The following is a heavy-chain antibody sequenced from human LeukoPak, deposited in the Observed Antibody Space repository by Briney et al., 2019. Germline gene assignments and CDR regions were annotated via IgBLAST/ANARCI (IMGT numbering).Heavy chain of an antibody. V-gene: IGHV4-39*07. CDR1: GGSISSYY. CDR2: IYYSGST. Sequence: PSETLSLTCTVSGGSISSYYWGWIRQPPGKGLEWIGSIYYSGSTYYNPSLKSRVTISVDTSKNQFSLKLSSVTAADTAVYYCAIPSPITIFGVVTTSDDAFDIWGQGTMVTVSS. CDR3: AIPSPITIFGVVTTSDDAFDI. D-gene: IGHD3-3*01. J-gene: IGHJ3*02.